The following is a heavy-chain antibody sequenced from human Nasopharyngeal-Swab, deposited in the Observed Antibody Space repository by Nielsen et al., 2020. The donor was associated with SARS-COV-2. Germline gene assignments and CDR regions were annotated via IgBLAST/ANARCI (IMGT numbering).Heavy chain of an antibody. V-gene: IGHV3-48*03. CDR3: ARGGSNTWGLDY. D-gene: IGHD6-13*01. CDR2: MSSGGGAI. CDR1: GFTFSGYE. Sequence: GSLRLSCAASGFTFSGYEMNWVRQAPGKGLAWISHMSSGGGAIRYADSVKGRFTISRDNAKNLLYLQMNSLRAEDSAVYYCARGGSNTWGLDYWGQGTLVTVSS. J-gene: IGHJ4*02.